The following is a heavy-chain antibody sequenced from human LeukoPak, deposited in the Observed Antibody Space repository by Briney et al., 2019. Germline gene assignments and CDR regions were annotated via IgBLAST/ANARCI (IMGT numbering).Heavy chain of an antibody. CDR1: GFTFSGSA. V-gene: IGHV3-73*01. Sequence: GGSLRLSCAASGFTFSGSAMHWVRQASGKGLEWVGRIRSKANSYAAAYAALVNGRSTISRDDSKNTAYLQMNSLKTEDTAVYYCTRQGGDWNVYWGQGTLVTVSS. CDR3: TRQGGDWNVY. CDR2: IRSKANSYAA. J-gene: IGHJ4*02. D-gene: IGHD1-1*01.